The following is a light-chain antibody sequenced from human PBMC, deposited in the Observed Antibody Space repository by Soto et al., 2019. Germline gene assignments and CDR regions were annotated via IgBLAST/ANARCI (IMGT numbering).Light chain of an antibody. V-gene: IGKV1D-12*01. CDR3: QQSNSFPLT. Sequence: DIQMTQSPSSMSASVGDRVTITCRASQDINSWLAWYQQKPGKAPNLLIYAASTLQSGVPSRFSGNGSGTDFTLTITSLQPEDFATYYCQQSNSFPLTFGGGTKVEIK. CDR1: QDINSW. J-gene: IGKJ4*01. CDR2: AAS.